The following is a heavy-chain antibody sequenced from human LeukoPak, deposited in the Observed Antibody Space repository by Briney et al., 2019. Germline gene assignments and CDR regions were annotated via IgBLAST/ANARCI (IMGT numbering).Heavy chain of an antibody. CDR2: IKQDRSEK. J-gene: IGHJ6*04. D-gene: IGHD3-22*01. CDR1: GFTFTNYW. CDR3: AELGITMIRGV. V-gene: IGHV3-7*01. Sequence: PGGSLRLSCAASGFTFTNYWMSWVRQAPGKGLELVANIKQDRSEKYYVDSVKGRFTISRDNAKNSLYLQMNSLRAEDTAVYYCAELGITMIRGVWGKGTTVTISS.